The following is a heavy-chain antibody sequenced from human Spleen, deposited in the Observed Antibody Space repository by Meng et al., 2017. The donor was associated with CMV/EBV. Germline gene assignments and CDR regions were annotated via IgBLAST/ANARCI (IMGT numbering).Heavy chain of an antibody. V-gene: IGHV3-20*04. CDR2: INWNGGST. D-gene: IGHD1-26*01. Sequence: GESLKISCAASGFTFDDYGMSWVRQAPGKGLEWVSGINWNGGSTGYADSVKDRFTISRDNAKNSLYLQMNSLRAEDTALYYCARDRSGSFLALYYYGMDVWGQGTTVTVSS. CDR1: GFTFDDYG. J-gene: IGHJ6*02. CDR3: ARDRSGSFLALYYYGMDV.